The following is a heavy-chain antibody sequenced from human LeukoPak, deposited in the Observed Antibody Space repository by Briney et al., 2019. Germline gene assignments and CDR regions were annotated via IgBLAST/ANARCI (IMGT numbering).Heavy chain of an antibody. D-gene: IGHD2-21*02. CDR2: VSSGSTYI. J-gene: IGHJ4*02. CDR3: ARDMSAFCGGDCPPGY. V-gene: IGHV3-21*01. Sequence: PGGSLRLSCAASGFTFSSYEMNWVRQAPGKGLEWVSSVSSGSTYIYYADSVKGRFTISRDNAKNSLYLQMNSLRAEDTAVYYCARDMSAFCGGDCPPGYWGQGTLVTVSS. CDR1: GFTFSSYE.